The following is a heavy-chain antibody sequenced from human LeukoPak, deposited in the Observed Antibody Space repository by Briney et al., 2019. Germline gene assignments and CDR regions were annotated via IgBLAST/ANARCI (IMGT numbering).Heavy chain of an antibody. D-gene: IGHD6-6*01. Sequence: ASVKVSCKASGYTFTSYAMHWVRQAPGQRLEWMGWINAGNGNTKYSQKFQGRVTITRDTSASTAYMELSSLRSEDTAVYYCARGFTQRIAARLPWFDPWGQGTLVTVSS. CDR1: GYTFTSYA. J-gene: IGHJ5*02. CDR3: ARGFTQRIAARLPWFDP. CDR2: INAGNGNT. V-gene: IGHV1-3*01.